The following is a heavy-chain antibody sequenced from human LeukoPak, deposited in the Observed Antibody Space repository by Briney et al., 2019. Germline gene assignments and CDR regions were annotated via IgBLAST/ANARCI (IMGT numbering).Heavy chain of an antibody. CDR2: IYPGDSDT. Sequence: PGESLKISCKGSGYSFTSYWIGWVRQMPGKGLEWMGIIYPGDSDTRYSPSFQGQVTISADKSISTAYLQWSSLKASDTAVYYCARVGPPSYYDYVWGSYPYDYWGQGTLVTVSS. D-gene: IGHD3-16*02. J-gene: IGHJ4*02. CDR3: ARVGPPSYYDYVWGSYPYDY. CDR1: GYSFTSYW. V-gene: IGHV5-51*03.